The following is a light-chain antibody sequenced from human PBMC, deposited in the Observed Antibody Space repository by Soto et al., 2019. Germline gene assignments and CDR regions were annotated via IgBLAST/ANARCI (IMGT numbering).Light chain of an antibody. V-gene: IGKV1-5*03. CDR3: QQYSDHWT. J-gene: IGKJ1*01. CDR2: KAS. CDR1: RSIINW. Sequence: DIQLTQSPSTLSASVGDRVTITCRASRSIINWLAWYQQKSGRGPKLLIYKASNLQTGVPSRFSGSGYGTEFTLTISSLQPDDVATYYCQQYSDHWTFGQGTKVEIK.